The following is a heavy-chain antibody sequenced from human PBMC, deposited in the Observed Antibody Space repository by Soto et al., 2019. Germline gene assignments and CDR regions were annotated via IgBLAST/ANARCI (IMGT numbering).Heavy chain of an antibody. CDR1: GFTFSSYA. CDR2: ISYDGSNK. D-gene: IGHD5-12*01. CDR3: ARDPRLATRSWGRYFDY. J-gene: IGHJ4*02. V-gene: IGHV3-30-3*01. Sequence: QVQLVESGGGVVQPGRSLRLSCAASGFTFSSYAMHWVRQAPGKGLVWVAVISYDGSNKYYADSVKGRFTISRDNSKNTLYLQMNSLRAEDTAVYYCARDPRLATRSWGRYFDYWGQGTLVTVSS.